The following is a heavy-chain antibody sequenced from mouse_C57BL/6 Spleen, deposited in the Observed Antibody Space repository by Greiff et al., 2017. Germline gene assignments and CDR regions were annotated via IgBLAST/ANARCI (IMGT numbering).Heavy chain of an antibody. CDR1: GFFFCDYG. J-gene: IGHJ2*01. CDR2: ISSGSSTI. CDR3: AKGEDDFDY. Sequence: EAHLVESGGGLVKSGVSLKLLCAASGFFFCDYGMHWVRQAPEKGVVWVVYISSGSSTIYYADTVKGRFTISRDNAKNTMFLQMTSLRSEDTAMYYCAKGEDDFDYWSQGTTLTVSS. V-gene: IGHV5-17*01.